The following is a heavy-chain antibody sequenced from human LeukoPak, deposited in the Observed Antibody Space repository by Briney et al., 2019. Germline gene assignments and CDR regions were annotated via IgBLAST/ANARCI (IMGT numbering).Heavy chain of an antibody. Sequence: ASVKVSCKASGYTFTHYAIHWVRQAPGQRLEWMGWINAGNGNTKYSQKFQGRVTITADKSTSTAYMELSSLRSEDTAVYYCARSRYYYDSSGYPVHFDYWGQGTLVTVSS. CDR2: INAGNGNT. D-gene: IGHD3-22*01. CDR1: GYTFTHYA. J-gene: IGHJ4*02. CDR3: ARSRYYYDSSGYPVHFDY. V-gene: IGHV1-3*01.